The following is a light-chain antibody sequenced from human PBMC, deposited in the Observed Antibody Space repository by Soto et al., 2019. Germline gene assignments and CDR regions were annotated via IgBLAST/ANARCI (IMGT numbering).Light chain of an antibody. CDR1: QSINSW. Sequence: DIQMTQSPSTLSASIGDTVIITCRASQSINSWLAWYQQKPGKAPKLLIHKASTLESGVPSRFSLSESGTEFTLTISSLQPDDFATFYCQQYDRIPYTFGQGTKLEIK. CDR3: QQYDRIPYT. V-gene: IGKV1-5*03. J-gene: IGKJ2*01. CDR2: KAS.